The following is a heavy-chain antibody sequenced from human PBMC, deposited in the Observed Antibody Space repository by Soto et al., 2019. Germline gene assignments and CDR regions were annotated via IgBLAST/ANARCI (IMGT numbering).Heavy chain of an antibody. CDR2: IGGGGGRT. V-gene: IGHV3-23*01. J-gene: IGHJ5*01. CDR1: GFSSSSYV. Sequence: EAQLLDSGGGLVQPGGSLRLSCAASGFSSSSYVMGWVRQTPGKGLEWVSGIGGGGGRTYYADSVQGRFTISRDNSKNTLYLQMYSLRVEDTAVYYCAKGWLDFWGQGTLVTVSS. CDR3: AKGWLDF.